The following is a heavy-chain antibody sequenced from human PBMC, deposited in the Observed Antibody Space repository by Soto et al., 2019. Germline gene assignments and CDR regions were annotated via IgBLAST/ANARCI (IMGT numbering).Heavy chain of an antibody. CDR3: AKESVWYGGQYFHH. CDR1: GFPFRYYA. D-gene: IGHD3-10*01. Sequence: PGGSLRLSCSASGFPFRYYAINWVRQAPGKGLQWVAGVSGAGGKTDYADSVEGRFTISRDNSKNILYLQMDSLRADDTAVYYCAKESVWYGGQYFHHWGQGTLVTVSS. J-gene: IGHJ1*01. CDR2: VSGAGGKT. V-gene: IGHV3-23*01.